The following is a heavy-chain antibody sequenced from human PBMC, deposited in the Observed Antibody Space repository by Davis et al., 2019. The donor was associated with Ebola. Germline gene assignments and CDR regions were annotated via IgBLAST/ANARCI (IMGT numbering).Heavy chain of an antibody. CDR2: IYYSGST. Sequence: MPSETLSLTCTVSGGSISSSSYYWGWIRQPPGKGLEWIGSIYYSGSTYYNPSLKSRVTISVDTSKNQFSLKLSSVTAADTAVYYCARQDPHQIWPWGQGTLVTVSS. D-gene: IGHD2/OR15-2a*01. V-gene: IGHV4-39*01. J-gene: IGHJ5*02. CDR1: GGSISSSSYY. CDR3: ARQDPHQIWP.